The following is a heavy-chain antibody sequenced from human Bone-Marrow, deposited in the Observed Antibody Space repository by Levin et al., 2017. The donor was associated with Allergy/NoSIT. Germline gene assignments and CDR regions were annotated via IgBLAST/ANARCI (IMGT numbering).Heavy chain of an antibody. J-gene: IGHJ4*02. Sequence: TGGSLRLSCAASGFTLSNYAMSWVRQAPGKGLEWVSAIIGSGGSTYYADSVKGRFTISRDISKNTLYLQMNTLRAEDTAVYYCAKYQVGEPGDYRGQGTLVTVSS. CDR3: AKYQVGEPGDY. D-gene: IGHD1-26*01. V-gene: IGHV3-23*01. CDR2: IIGSGGST. CDR1: GFTLSNYA.